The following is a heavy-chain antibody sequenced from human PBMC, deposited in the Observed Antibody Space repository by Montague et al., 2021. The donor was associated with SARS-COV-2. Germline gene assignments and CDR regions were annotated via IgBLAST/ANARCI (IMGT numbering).Heavy chain of an antibody. CDR1: GGSISPYY. J-gene: IGHJ4*02. CDR2: IYYTGNT. Sequence: SETLSLTCTVSGGSISPYYWTWIRQPPGKGLEWIGYIYYTGNTKYKPSLKSRVTISVDTSKNQLSLNLRSVTAADTAVYFCGRVILSATSNPFDCWGPGTLVTVSS. D-gene: IGHD2-15*01. V-gene: IGHV4-59*12. CDR3: GRVILSATSNPFDC.